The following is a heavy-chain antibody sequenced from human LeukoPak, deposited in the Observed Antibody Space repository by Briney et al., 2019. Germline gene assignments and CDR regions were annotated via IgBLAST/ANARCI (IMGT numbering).Heavy chain of an antibody. CDR1: GFTFSSYA. CDR3: AKGHIAAAGTYDYFQH. CDR2: ISGSGGST. D-gene: IGHD6-13*01. J-gene: IGHJ1*01. V-gene: IGHV3-23*01. Sequence: GGSLRLSCAASGFTFSSYAMSWVRQAPGKGLEWVSAISGSGGSTYYADSVKGRFTISRDNSKNTLYLQMNSLRAKDTAVYYCAKGHIAAAGTYDYFQHWGQGTLVTVSS.